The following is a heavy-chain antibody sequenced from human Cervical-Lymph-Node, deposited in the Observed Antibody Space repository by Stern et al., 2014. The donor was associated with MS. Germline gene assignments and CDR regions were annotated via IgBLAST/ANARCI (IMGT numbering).Heavy chain of an antibody. CDR1: GGSLSGYA. J-gene: IGHJ6*02. D-gene: IGHD1-26*01. CDR2: IIPIFGTS. CDR3: ARGETPIPSYGMDV. V-gene: IGHV1-69*06. Sequence: VQLVESGAEVKKPGSSVKVSCKASGGSLSGYAISWVRQAPGQGLEGLGRIIPIFGTSNYAQKFQGRVTITADRSTNTAYMELSSLRTEDTAIYYCARGETPIPSYGMDVWGQGTTVTVSS.